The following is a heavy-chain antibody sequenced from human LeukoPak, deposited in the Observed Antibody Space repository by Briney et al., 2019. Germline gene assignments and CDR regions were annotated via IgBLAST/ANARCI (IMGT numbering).Heavy chain of an antibody. CDR2: IYYSGST. CDR3: DRVYLGGGSCYFDY. J-gene: IGHJ4*02. D-gene: IGHD2-15*01. V-gene: IGHV4-30-4*01. CDR1: GGSISSGDYY. Sequence: SETLSLTCTVSGGSISSGDYYWSWIRQPPGKGLEWIGYIYYSGSTYYNPSLKSRVTISVDTSKNQFSLKLSSVTAADTAVYYCDRVYLGGGSCYFDYWGQGTLVTVSS.